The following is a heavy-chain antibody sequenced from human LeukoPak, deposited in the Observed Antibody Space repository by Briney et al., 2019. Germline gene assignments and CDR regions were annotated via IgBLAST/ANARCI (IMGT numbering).Heavy chain of an antibody. CDR2: IYYSGST. V-gene: IGHV4-59*01. D-gene: IGHD4-11*01. CDR1: GGSISSYY. Sequence: PSETLSLTCTVSGGSISSYYWSWIRQPPGKGLEWIGYIYYSGSTNYNPSLKSRVTISVDTSKNQFSLKLSSVTAADTAVYYCAREVYSNDYYYYMDVWGKGTTVTVSS. CDR3: AREVYSNDYYYYMDV. J-gene: IGHJ6*03.